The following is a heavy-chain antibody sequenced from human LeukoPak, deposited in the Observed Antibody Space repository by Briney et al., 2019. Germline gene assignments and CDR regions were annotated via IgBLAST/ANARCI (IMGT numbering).Heavy chain of an antibody. CDR1: GFTFSSYS. Sequence: PGGSLRLSCAASGFTFSSYSMNWVRQAPGKGLEWVSSISSSSSYIYSADSVKGRFTISRDNAKNTLYLQMNSLRAEDTAVYYCANTYSSSGKSQTFDYWGQGTLVTVSS. J-gene: IGHJ4*02. CDR2: ISSSSSYI. CDR3: ANTYSSSGKSQTFDY. V-gene: IGHV3-21*04. D-gene: IGHD6-13*01.